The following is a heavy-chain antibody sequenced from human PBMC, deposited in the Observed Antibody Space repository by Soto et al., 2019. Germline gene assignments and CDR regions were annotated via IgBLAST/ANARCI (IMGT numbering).Heavy chain of an antibody. CDR2: IIPIFGTA. CDR1: GGTFSSYA. J-gene: IGHJ5*02. CDR3: ARERGSSLAYCGGDCAGNWFDP. V-gene: IGHV1-69*13. D-gene: IGHD2-21*02. Sequence: SVKVSCKASGGTFSSYAISWVRQAPGQGLEWMGGIIPIFGTANYAQKFQGRVTITADESTSTAYMELSSLRSEDTAVYYCARERGSSLAYCGGDCAGNWFDPWGQGALVTVSS.